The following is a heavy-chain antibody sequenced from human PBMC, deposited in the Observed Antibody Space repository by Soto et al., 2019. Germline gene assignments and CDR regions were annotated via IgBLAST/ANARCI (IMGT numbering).Heavy chain of an antibody. V-gene: IGHV4-59*01. CDR1: GGPISSYY. J-gene: IGHJ3*02. CDR2: IYYSDTT. Sequence: SETLSLTCTVSGGPISSYYCSWIRQPPGQGLEWMGNIYYSDTTNYNHNLTSRVNISVDTSKNQFSLKLSSVTAADTAVYYCASTHIVVVTDAFDIWGQGTMVTVSS. D-gene: IGHD2-21*02. CDR3: ASTHIVVVTDAFDI.